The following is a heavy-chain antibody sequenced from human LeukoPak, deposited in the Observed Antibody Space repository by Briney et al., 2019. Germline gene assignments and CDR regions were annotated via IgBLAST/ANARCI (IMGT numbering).Heavy chain of an antibody. V-gene: IGHV3-30*18. D-gene: IGHD2-2*01. CDR3: AKDPDYCSSTSCSAYYYYMDV. Sequence: GGSLRLSCAASGFTFSRYGMHWVRQAPGKGLEWVAVISYDGSNKYYADSVKGRFTISRDNSKDTLYLQMNSLRPEDTALYYRAKDPDYCSSTSCSAYYYYMDVWGKGTTVTVSS. CDR1: GFTFSRYG. J-gene: IGHJ6*03. CDR2: ISYDGSNK.